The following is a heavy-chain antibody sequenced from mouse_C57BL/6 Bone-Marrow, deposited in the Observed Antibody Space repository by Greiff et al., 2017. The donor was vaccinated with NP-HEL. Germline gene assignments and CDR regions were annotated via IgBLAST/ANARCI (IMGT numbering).Heavy chain of an antibody. CDR2: IYPRSGNT. V-gene: IGHV1-81*01. Sequence: QVQLQQSGAELARPGASVKLSCKASGYTFTSYGISWVKQRTGQGLEWIGEIYPRSGNTYYNEKFKGKATLTADKSSSTAYMELRSLTSEDSAVYFCARDEIYYYGSSYPYYYAMDYWGQGTSVTVSS. D-gene: IGHD1-1*01. J-gene: IGHJ4*01. CDR1: GYTFTSYG. CDR3: ARDEIYYYGSSYPYYYAMDY.